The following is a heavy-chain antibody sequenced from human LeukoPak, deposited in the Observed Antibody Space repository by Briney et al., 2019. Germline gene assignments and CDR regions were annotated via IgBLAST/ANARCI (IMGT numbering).Heavy chain of an antibody. J-gene: IGHJ4*02. CDR3: AREATVTMDY. D-gene: IGHD4-17*01. CDR1: DYIFTSYG. V-gene: IGHV1-18*01. Sequence: ASVKVSCKASDYIFTSYGISWVRQAPGQGLEWMGWVSPYNGITNYAQKFQGRVTMTTDTSTSTAYMELRSLRSDDTAVYYCAREATVTMDYWGQGTLVTVSS. CDR2: VSPYNGIT.